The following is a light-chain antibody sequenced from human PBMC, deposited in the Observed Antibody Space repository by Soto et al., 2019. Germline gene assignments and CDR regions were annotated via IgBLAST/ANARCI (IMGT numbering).Light chain of an antibody. Sequence: DIQMTQSPSSLSASIGDRVTITCRASQSISMYLNWYQQKPGKAPKVLIYAASTLQSGIPSRFSGSGSGTDFTLTISNLQPEDFASYYCQQAYINPRTFGQGTKVDIK. CDR1: QSISMY. J-gene: IGKJ1*01. V-gene: IGKV1-39*01. CDR3: QQAYINPRT. CDR2: AAS.